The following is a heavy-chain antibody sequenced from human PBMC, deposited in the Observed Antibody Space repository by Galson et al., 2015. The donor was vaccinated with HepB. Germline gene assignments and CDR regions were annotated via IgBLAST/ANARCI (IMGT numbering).Heavy chain of an antibody. Sequence: SLRLSCAASGFTFSSYAMSWVRQAPGKGLEWVSAISGSGGSTYYADSVKGRFTISRDNSKNTLYLQMNSLRAEDTAVYYCAKGGYGFWSGMGYYYYGMDVWGQGTTVTVSS. CDR2: ISGSGGST. CDR3: AKGGYGFWSGMGYYYYGMDV. D-gene: IGHD3-3*01. V-gene: IGHV3-23*01. CDR1: GFTFSSYA. J-gene: IGHJ6*02.